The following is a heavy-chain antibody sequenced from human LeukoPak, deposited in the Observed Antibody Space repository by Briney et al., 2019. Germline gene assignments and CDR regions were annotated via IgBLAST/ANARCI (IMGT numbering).Heavy chain of an antibody. CDR2: ISYDGGTK. CDR1: GFTFSTYG. V-gene: IGHV3-33*05. CDR3: ANFDY. Sequence: PGGSLRLSCAASGFTFSTYGMHWVRQAPGKGLEWVAVISYDGGTKYYADSVKGRFTISRDNSKNTLYLQMHSLRAEDTAVYYCANFDYWGQGTLVTVSS. J-gene: IGHJ4*02.